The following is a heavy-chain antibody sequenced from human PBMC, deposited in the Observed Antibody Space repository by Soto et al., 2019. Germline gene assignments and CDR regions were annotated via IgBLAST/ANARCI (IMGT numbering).Heavy chain of an antibody. CDR3: ARDSSPSTIFGKHYYYYYGMDV. CDR1: GYTFTSYG. CDR2: ISAYNGNT. V-gene: IGHV1-18*01. J-gene: IGHJ6*02. D-gene: IGHD3-3*01. Sequence: ASVKVSCKASGYTFTSYGISWVRQAPGQGLEWMGWISAYNGNTNYAQKLQGRVTMTTDTSTSTAYMELRSLRSDDTAVYYCARDSSPSTIFGKHYYYYYGMDVWGQGTTVTVSS.